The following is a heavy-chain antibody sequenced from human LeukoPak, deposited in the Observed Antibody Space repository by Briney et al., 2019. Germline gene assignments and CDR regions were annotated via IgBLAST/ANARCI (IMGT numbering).Heavy chain of an antibody. J-gene: IGHJ3*02. CDR1: GGSLTGYY. CDR3: ARGGTTHLYPFDI. D-gene: IGHD3-16*01. V-gene: IGHV4-59*01. Sequence: SETLSLTCTVSGGSLTGYYWSWIRQPPGEGLEWIGYIFYSGNTNYNPSLKSRLTRSVDTSGNQFSLKVNSVTAADTAVYYCARGGTTHLYPFDIWGQGTLVTVSS. CDR2: IFYSGNT.